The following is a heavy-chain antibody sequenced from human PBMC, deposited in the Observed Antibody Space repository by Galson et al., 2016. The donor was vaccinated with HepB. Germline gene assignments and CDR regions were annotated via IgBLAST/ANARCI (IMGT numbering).Heavy chain of an antibody. J-gene: IGHJ3*02. CDR1: GYSFTNFW. CDR3: ARRGFGYYDSCVSYYSEAFDI. CDR2: IYPGDSDT. V-gene: IGHV5-51*01. Sequence: QSGAEVKKPGESLKISCKGSGYSFTNFWIGWVRQMPGKGLEWMGIIYPGDSDTRYSPSFRGHIAISADKSINTASLQWSSLKASDTAIYYCARRGFGYYDSCVSYYSEAFDIWGQGKMVTVSS. D-gene: IGHD3-22*01.